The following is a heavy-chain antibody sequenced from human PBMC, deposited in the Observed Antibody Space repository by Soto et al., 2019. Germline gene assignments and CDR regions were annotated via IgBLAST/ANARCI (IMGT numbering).Heavy chain of an antibody. V-gene: IGHV1-8*01. Sequence: ASVKVSCKASGYTFTNYEINWMRQATGQGLEWMGWMDPDSGNTGYAQQFQGRVTVTRNTSISTAYMELSSLRSDDTAVYYCARDGIAVAGGNWFDPWGQGTLVTVSS. D-gene: IGHD6-19*01. CDR3: ARDGIAVAGGNWFDP. J-gene: IGHJ5*02. CDR2: MDPDSGNT. CDR1: GYTFTNYE.